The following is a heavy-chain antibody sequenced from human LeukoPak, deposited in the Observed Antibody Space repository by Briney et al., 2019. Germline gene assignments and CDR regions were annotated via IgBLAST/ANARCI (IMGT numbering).Heavy chain of an antibody. CDR3: AKVVFPYSYVPTALYFDY. CDR1: GYTFTSYG. V-gene: IGHV1-18*01. J-gene: IGHJ4*02. CDR2: ISAYNGNT. D-gene: IGHD5-18*01. Sequence: GASVKVSCKASGYTFTSYGISWVRQAPGQGLEWMGWISAYNGNTNYAQKLQGRVTMTTDTSTSTAYMELRSLRSDDTAVYYCAKVVFPYSYVPTALYFDYWGQGTLVTVSS.